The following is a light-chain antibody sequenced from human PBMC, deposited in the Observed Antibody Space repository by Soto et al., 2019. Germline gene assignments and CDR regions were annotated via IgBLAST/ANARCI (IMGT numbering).Light chain of an antibody. J-gene: IGKJ3*01. Sequence: DIQMTQSPSTLSASVGDRVTITCRASQSISSWLAWYQQKPGKAPKLLIYDASSLESGVPSRFSGSGSGTEFTLTISSLQSDDFATYYCQQYNSYSLFTFGPGTKVDIK. CDR3: QQYNSYSLFT. CDR2: DAS. CDR1: QSISSW. V-gene: IGKV1-5*01.